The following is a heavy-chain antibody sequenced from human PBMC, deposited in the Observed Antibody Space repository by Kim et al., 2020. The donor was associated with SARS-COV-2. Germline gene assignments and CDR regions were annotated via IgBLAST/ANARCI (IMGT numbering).Heavy chain of an antibody. V-gene: IGHV2-5*02. Sequence: SGPTLVNPTQTLTLTCTFSGFSLSTSGVGVGWIRQPPGKALEWLALIYWDDDKRYSPSLKSRLTITKDTSKNQVVLTMTNMDPVDTATYYCAHSGYLYYYDSSGYYYFDYWGQGTLVTVSS. CDR1: GFSLSTSGVG. J-gene: IGHJ4*02. CDR3: AHSGYLYYYDSSGYYYFDY. CDR2: IYWDDDK. D-gene: IGHD3-22*01.